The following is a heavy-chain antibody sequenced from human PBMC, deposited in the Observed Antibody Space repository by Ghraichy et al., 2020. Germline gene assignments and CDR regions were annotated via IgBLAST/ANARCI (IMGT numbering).Heavy chain of an antibody. D-gene: IGHD3-22*01. V-gene: IGHV2-5*02. CDR2: IRWDGNT. Sequence: SGPTLVKPTQTLTLTCTLSGFSLSTSEVGVGWIRQPPGKALEWLAVIRWDGNTRYSPSLKNRLTITRVTFKNQVVLTMTNMDPVDTGTYYCAHRRYYDNSGYDYWGQGTLVTVAS. CDR3: AHRRYYDNSGYDY. CDR1: GFSLSTSEVG. J-gene: IGHJ4*02.